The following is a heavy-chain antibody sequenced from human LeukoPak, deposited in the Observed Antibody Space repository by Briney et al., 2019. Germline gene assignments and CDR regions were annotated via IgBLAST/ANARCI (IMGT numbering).Heavy chain of an antibody. Sequence: ASVKVSCKASGYTFTSYGISWVRQAPGQGLEWMGWISAYNGNTNYAQKLQGRVTLTTDTSTSTAYMELRSLRSDDTAVYYCARDSSGYYFPHNWFDPWGQGTLVTVSS. V-gene: IGHV1-18*01. J-gene: IGHJ5*02. CDR3: ARDSSGYYFPHNWFDP. CDR1: GYTFTSYG. CDR2: ISAYNGNT. D-gene: IGHD3-22*01.